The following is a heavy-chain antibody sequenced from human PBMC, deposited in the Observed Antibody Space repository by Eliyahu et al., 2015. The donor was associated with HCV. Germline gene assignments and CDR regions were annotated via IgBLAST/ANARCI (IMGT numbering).Heavy chain of an antibody. J-gene: IGHJ4*02. D-gene: IGHD2-8*02. Sequence: SVQPGESLRLSCTASGFSFSTYSMSWVRQGPGKGLQWVSGIFGGGGRKTFYADSVKGRFTISRDDSTNTLYLQLNSLTVDDTAIYFCAKDRTPDGVWDFDYWGQGTLVTVSS. CDR2: IFGGGGRKT. V-gene: IGHV3-23*01. CDR1: GFSFSTYS. CDR3: AKDRTPDGVWDFDY.